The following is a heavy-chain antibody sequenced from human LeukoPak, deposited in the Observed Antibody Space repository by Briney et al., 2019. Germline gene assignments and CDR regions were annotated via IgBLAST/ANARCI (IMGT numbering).Heavy chain of an antibody. D-gene: IGHD6-13*01. V-gene: IGHV3-23*01. CDR2: ISDNGGST. CDR3: ARGPRYSFY. J-gene: IGHJ4*02. CDR1: GFAFSSYA. Sequence: GGSLRLSCAASGFAFSSYAMYWVRRAPGKGLEWVSSISDNGGSTYYADSVKGRFTISRDNSKNTLYLQMNSLRAEDTAVYYCARGPRYSFYWGQGTLVSVSS.